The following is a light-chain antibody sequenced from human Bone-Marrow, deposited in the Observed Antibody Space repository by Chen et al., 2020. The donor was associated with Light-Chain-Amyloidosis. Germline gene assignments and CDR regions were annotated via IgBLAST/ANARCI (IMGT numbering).Light chain of an antibody. J-gene: IGLJ3*02. Sequence: QSALTQPASVSGSPGQPITISCTRTSSDVVDYNYGSLYQQHPGKAPKLMIYDVSNRPSGVSNRFSGSKSGNTASLTISGLQAEDEADYYCSSYTSSSTLEVFGGGTKLTVL. V-gene: IGLV2-14*01. CDR2: DVS. CDR3: SSYTSSSTLEV. CDR1: SSDVVDYNY.